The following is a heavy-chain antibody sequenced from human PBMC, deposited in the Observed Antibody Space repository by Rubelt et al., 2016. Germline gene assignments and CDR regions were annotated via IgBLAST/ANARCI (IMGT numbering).Heavy chain of an antibody. CDR3: AKSTMVRGTWGDLGFDP. CDR2: INCRCGST. V-gene: IGHV3-23*01. D-gene: IGHD3-10*01. CDR1: GFTFSETC. Sequence: GGSLRLSCSASGFTFSETCLSWVRPGPGKGLEWVSAINCRCGSTYHADSGKGRFTIARDNSKNTFYMQMNSLRDEDTAVYYCAKSTMVRGTWGDLGFDPWGQGTLVTVSS. J-gene: IGHJ5*02.